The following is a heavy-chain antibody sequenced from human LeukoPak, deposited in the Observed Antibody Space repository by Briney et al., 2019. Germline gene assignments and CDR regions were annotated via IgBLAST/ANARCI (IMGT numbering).Heavy chain of an antibody. Sequence: SETLSLTCTVSGGSISSSSYYWGWIRQPPGKGLEWIGSIYYSGSTYYNPSLESRVTISVDTSKNQFSLKLSSVTAADTAVYYCARENNYDGSGSYSDYWGQGTLVTVSS. D-gene: IGHD3-10*01. CDR1: GGSISSSSYY. CDR2: IYYSGST. J-gene: IGHJ4*02. V-gene: IGHV4-39*07. CDR3: ARENNYDGSGSYSDY.